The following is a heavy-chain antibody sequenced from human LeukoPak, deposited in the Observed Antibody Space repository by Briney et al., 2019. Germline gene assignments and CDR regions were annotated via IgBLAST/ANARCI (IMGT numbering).Heavy chain of an antibody. Sequence: SVKVSCKASGGTFSSYAISWVRQAPGQGLEWMGGIIPIFGTANYAQKFQGRVTITADESTSTAYMELSSLRSEDTAVYYCTSNFWSGYYRINPVVYFDYWGQGTLVTVSS. CDR2: IIPIFGTA. CDR3: TSNFWSGYYRINPVVYFDY. D-gene: IGHD3-3*01. J-gene: IGHJ4*02. V-gene: IGHV1-69*13. CDR1: GGTFSSYA.